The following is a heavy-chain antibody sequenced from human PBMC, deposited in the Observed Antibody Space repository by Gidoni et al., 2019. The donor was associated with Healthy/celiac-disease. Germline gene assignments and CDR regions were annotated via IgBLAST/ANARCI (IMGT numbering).Heavy chain of an antibody. CDR2: IKSKTDGGTT. D-gene: IGHD4-17*01. J-gene: IGHJ4*02. CDR3: TTDWSYGDYYFDY. CDR1: GFTFSNAW. V-gene: IGHV3-15*01. Sequence: VQLVESGGGLVKPGGSLRLSCAASGFTFSNAWMSWVRQAPGKGLEWVGRIKSKTDGGTTDYAAPVKGRFTISRDDSKNTLYLQMNSLKTEDTAVYYCTTDWSYGDYYFDYWGQGTLVTVSS.